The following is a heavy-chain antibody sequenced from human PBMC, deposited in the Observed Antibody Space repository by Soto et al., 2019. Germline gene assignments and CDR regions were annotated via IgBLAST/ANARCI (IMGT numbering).Heavy chain of an antibody. Sequence: SGPTLVNPTQHIWLTCTISGISLGSSGVGSGWIRSTPRKALEWLALIYWNDDKHYNPSLRTRLTITNDTSKNLAVLTMTNMDPVDTATYYCARGLASLPVFAFDIWDQGTVVTVSS. CDR3: ARGLASLPVFAFDI. CDR2: IYWNDDK. V-gene: IGHV2-5*01. D-gene: IGHD6-6*01. J-gene: IGHJ3*02. CDR1: GISLGSSGVG.